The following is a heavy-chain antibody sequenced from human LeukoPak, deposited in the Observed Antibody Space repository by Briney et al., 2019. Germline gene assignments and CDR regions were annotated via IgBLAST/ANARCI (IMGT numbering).Heavy chain of an antibody. CDR3: ARLRVSGSYLY. CDR2: ILTSGTT. D-gene: IGHD3-10*01. CDR1: NGSISSYH. V-gene: IGHV4-4*09. J-gene: IGHJ4*02. Sequence: PSETLSLTCTVSNGSISSYHWSWVRQPPGKRLEWIGYILTSGTTNYNPSLKSRLTISVDTSKNRFTLKLSSVTAADTAVYYCARLRVSGSYLYWGQGTLVTVSS.